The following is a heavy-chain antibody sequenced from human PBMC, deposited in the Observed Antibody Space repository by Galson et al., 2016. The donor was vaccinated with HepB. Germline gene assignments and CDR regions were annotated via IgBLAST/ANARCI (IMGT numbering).Heavy chain of an antibody. V-gene: IGHV3-30*07. CDR1: GSGFSGYA. J-gene: IGHJ4*02. CDR3: ARDGWIETSKTCFDS. D-gene: IGHD2-2*03. Sequence: SLRLSCAASGSGFSGYAMHWVRQAPGKGFEWLAVISHDVGNKYYADSLMGRFTISRDESRKTLYLQMNSLSGEDTALYYCARDGWIETSKTCFDSWGQGTLVTVS. CDR2: ISHDVGNK.